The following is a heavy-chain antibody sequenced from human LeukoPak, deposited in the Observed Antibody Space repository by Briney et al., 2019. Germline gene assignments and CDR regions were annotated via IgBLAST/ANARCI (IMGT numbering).Heavy chain of an antibody. CDR3: ATAGPRGFRYFQH. D-gene: IGHD2-15*01. J-gene: IGHJ1*01. CDR1: GYTLTELS. Sequence: ASVKVSCKVSGYTLTELSMHWVRQAPGKGLEWMGGFDPEDGETIYAQKFQGRVTMTEDTSTDTAYMELSSLRSEGTAVYYCATAGPRGFRYFQHWGQGTLVTVSS. CDR2: FDPEDGET. V-gene: IGHV1-24*01.